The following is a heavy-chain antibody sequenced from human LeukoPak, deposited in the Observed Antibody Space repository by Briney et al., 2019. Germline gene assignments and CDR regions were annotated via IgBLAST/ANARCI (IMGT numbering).Heavy chain of an antibody. J-gene: IGHJ6*03. CDR3: ARGDSGYDHYYYYYMDV. CDR2: IYTSGST. V-gene: IGHV4-61*02. D-gene: IGHD5-12*01. Sequence: PSETLSLTCTVSGGSISSGSYYWSWIRQPAGKGLEWIGRIYTSGSTNYNPSLKSRVTISVDTSKNQFSLKLTSVTAADTAVYYCARGDSGYDHYYYYYMDVWGKGTTVTVSS. CDR1: GGSISSGSYY.